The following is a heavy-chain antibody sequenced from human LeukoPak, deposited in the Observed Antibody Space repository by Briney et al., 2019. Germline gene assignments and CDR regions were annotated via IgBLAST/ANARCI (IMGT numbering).Heavy chain of an antibody. V-gene: IGHV3-23*01. CDR2: ISGSGGSE. Sequence: GGSLRLSCAVSGITLSNYGMSWVRQAPGKGPEWVAGISGSGGSEYYADAVKGRFTISRDNPKNTLYLQMNSLRAEDTAVYYCAKDQRAGAYYYSLDGMDVWGQGTTVTVSS. D-gene: IGHD3-10*01. CDR3: AKDQRAGAYYYSLDGMDV. CDR1: GITLSNYG. J-gene: IGHJ6*02.